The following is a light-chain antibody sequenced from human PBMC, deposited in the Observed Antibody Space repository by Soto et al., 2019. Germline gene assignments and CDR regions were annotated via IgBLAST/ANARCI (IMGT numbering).Light chain of an antibody. CDR3: QSFDSSLRAYV. J-gene: IGLJ1*01. CDR1: SSNFGAGYE. Sequence: QSVLTQPPSVSGAPGQRVTISCTWSSSNFGAGYEVHWYKQLPGAAPTLVIFNNLNRPSGVPERFSGSKSGTSASLVISGLQAEDEADYYCQSFDSSLRAYVFGSGTKLTVL. CDR2: NNL. V-gene: IGLV1-40*01.